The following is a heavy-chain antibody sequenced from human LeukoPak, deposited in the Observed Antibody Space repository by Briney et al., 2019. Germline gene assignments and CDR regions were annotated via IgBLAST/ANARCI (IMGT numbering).Heavy chain of an antibody. J-gene: IGHJ4*02. Sequence: SVTVSCKASGGAFSNYAINWVRQAPGQGLEWMGGIIPIFGTANYAQKFQGRVTITADKSTSTVYMELNSLKSEDTAVYYCARGWDYDSGGRPTAYVYWGQGTLVTVSS. CDR2: IIPIFGTA. V-gene: IGHV1-69*06. CDR3: ARGWDYDSGGRPTAYVY. D-gene: IGHD3-22*01. CDR1: GGAFSNYA.